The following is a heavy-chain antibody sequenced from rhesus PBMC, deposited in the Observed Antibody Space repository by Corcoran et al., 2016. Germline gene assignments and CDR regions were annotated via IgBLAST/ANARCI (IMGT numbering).Heavy chain of an antibody. V-gene: IGHV4-169*01. CDR1: GGSISSSY. D-gene: IGHD6-25*01. J-gene: IGHJ1*01. CDR3: ARVGSWDEYFEF. CDR2: IYGSGSST. Sequence: QLQLQESGPGLVKPSETLSVTCAVSGGSISSSYCSWIRQAPGQGLEWLGYIYGSGSSTNYNPSLKRRDTQSVDTSKNQLSLKLSSVTTADTAVYYCARVGSWDEYFEFWGQGALVTVSS.